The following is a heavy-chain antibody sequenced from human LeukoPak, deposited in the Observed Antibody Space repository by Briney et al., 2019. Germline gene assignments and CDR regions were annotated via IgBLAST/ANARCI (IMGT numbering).Heavy chain of an antibody. CDR1: GFTVSSNY. CDR2: IYSGGTT. V-gene: IGHV3-66*01. D-gene: IGHD3-22*01. Sequence: RGGSLRLSCAASGFTVSSNYMSWVRQAPGEGLEWVSVIYSGGTTYYADSVKGRFTISRDNSKNTLYLQMNSLRAEDTAVYFCARGYYDSTGYRAFDIWGQGTMVTVSS. CDR3: ARGYYDSTGYRAFDI. J-gene: IGHJ3*02.